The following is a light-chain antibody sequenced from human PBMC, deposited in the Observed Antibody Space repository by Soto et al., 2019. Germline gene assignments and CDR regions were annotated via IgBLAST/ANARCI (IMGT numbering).Light chain of an antibody. CDR2: LNSDGSH. V-gene: IGLV4-69*01. Sequence: QSVLTQSPSASASLGASVKLTCTLSSGHSSYAIAWHQQQPEKGPRYLMKLNSDGSHSKGDGIPDRFSGSSSGAERYLTISSLQFEDEAHYYCQTWGTGIRVFGGGTKLTVL. CDR3: QTWGTGIRV. J-gene: IGLJ3*02. CDR1: SGHSSYA.